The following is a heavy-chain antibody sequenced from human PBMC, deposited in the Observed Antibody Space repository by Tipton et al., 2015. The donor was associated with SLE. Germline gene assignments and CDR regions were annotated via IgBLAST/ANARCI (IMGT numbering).Heavy chain of an antibody. D-gene: IGHD2-2*01. CDR1: GFTFNSYG. V-gene: IGHV3-33*01. CDR3: ARAEPRGYCSSTSCYGAFDI. J-gene: IGHJ3*02. Sequence: QLMQSGGGVVQPGRSLRLSCAASGFTFNSYGMHWVRQAPGKGLEWVALIWYDGRNKHYADSVKGRFTISRENSKNTLYLQMNSLRAEDTAVYYCARAEPRGYCSSTSCYGAFDIWGQGTMVTVSS. CDR2: IWYDGRNK.